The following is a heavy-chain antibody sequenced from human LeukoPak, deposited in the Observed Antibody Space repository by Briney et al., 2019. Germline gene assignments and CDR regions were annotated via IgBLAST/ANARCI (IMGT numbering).Heavy chain of an antibody. CDR2: IYSDGRT. CDR3: AKGGAQV. CDR1: GFFVSNKY. V-gene: IGHV3-53*01. J-gene: IGHJ4*02. Sequence: GGSLRLSCAASGFFVSNKYMTWVRQAPGKGLEWVSLIYSDGRTYYADSVRGRCTISRDNSKNTLYLQMNSLRVEDTAVYYCAKGGAQVGGQGTLVTVSS. D-gene: IGHD1-26*01.